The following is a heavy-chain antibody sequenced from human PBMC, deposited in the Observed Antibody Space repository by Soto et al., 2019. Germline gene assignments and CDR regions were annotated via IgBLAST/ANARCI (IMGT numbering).Heavy chain of an antibody. J-gene: IGHJ4*02. CDR3: AAAINRGGYYEGFDQ. CDR2: IFHDGQTV. Sequence: QVQLVESGGGLVKPGGSLRLSCEASGFTFSDYYMGWIRQAPGKGLEWVSYIFHDGQTVYHADSVRGRFTTSRDNARNLLYRQMSSLRAEDTAVYYCAAAINRGGYYEGFDQWGQGTLVTVSS. V-gene: IGHV3-11*01. D-gene: IGHD3-10*01. CDR1: GFTFSDYY.